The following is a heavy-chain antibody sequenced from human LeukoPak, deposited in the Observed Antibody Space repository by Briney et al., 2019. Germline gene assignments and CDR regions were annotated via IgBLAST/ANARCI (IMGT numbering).Heavy chain of an antibody. J-gene: IGHJ6*04. CDR2: ISSSGSTI. Sequence: PGGSLRLSCAASGFSFSNYEMNWVRQTPGRGLEWVSYISSSGSTIYYADSVKGRFTISRDNAKNSLYLQMNSLRAEDTAVYYCAELGITMIGGVWGKGTTVTISS. CDR1: GFSFSNYE. D-gene: IGHD3-10*02. V-gene: IGHV3-48*03. CDR3: AELGITMIGGV.